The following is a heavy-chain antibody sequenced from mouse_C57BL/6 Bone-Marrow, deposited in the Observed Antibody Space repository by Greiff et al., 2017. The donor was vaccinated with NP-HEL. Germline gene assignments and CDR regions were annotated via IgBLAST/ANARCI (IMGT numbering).Heavy chain of an antibody. CDR2: ISDGGSYT. CDR1: GFTFSSYA. J-gene: IGHJ1*03. Sequence: EVKLVESGGGLVKPGGSLKLSCAASGFTFSSYAMSWVRQTPEKRLEWVATISDGGSYTYYPDNVKGRFTISRDNAKNNLYLQMSHLKSEDTAMYYCAREFITTVVEPFWYFDVWGTGTTVTVSS. D-gene: IGHD1-1*01. V-gene: IGHV5-4*01. CDR3: AREFITTVVEPFWYFDV.